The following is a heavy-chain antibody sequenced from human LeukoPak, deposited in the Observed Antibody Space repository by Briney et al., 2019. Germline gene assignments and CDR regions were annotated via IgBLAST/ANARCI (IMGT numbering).Heavy chain of an antibody. CDR1: GFTFSSYG. Sequence: GGSLRLSCAASGFTFSSYGMHWVRQAPGKGLEWVAVILNDGIRKYYAESVKGRFTISRDNSKNTLYLQMNSLRVEDTAVYYCAKDLDSSGYSYWGQGTLVSVSS. D-gene: IGHD3-22*01. V-gene: IGHV3-30*18. CDR2: ILNDGIRK. J-gene: IGHJ4*02. CDR3: AKDLDSSGYSY.